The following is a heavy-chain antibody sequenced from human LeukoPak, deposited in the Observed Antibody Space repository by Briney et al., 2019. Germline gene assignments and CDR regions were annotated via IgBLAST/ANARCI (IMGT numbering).Heavy chain of an antibody. CDR1: GFTFSTSV. V-gene: IGHV3-30*02. CDR2: IRFDGSEK. Sequence: GGSLRLSCAASGFTFSTSVMHWVRQAPGKGLEWLSFIRFDGSEKYYADSVKARFSISRDNSMNTLYLQMNSLRPEDTAVYYCAKQGLVPATAGDWGQGTLVTVSS. J-gene: IGHJ4*02. D-gene: IGHD2-2*01. CDR3: AKQGLVPATAGD.